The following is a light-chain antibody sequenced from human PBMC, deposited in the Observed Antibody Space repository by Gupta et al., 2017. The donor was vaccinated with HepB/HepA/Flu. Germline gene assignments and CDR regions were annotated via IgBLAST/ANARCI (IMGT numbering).Light chain of an antibody. CDR3: QQYNNWPPLT. CDR2: GAS. CDR1: QSVNSN. V-gene: IGKV3-15*01. J-gene: IGKJ4*01. Sequence: EILMTQSPATLSVSPGERATLSCRPSQSVNSNLAWYQQKPGQAPRLLIYGASTRATGIPARFSGSGSGTEFTLTISSLQSEDFALYYCQQYNNWPPLTFGGGTKVEMK.